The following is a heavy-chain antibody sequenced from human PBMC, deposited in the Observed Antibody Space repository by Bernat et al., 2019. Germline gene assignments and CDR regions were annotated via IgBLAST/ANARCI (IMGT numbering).Heavy chain of an antibody. V-gene: IGHV3-74*01. CDR2: INSDGSST. D-gene: IGHD1-1*01. CDR1: GFTFRNYA. CDR3: AREGTGDGLDM. Sequence: EVQVLESGGGLVQPGESLRLSCGASGFTFRNYAMSWVRQAPGKGLVWVSYINSDGSSTNYVDSVKGRFTISRDNAKSTLYLQLNSLRDEDTAVYYCAREGTGDGLDMGGQGTMVTVSS. J-gene: IGHJ3*02.